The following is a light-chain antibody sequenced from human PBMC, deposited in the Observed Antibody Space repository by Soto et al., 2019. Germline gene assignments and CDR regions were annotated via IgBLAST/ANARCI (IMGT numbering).Light chain of an antibody. J-gene: IGLJ1*01. Sequence: VLTQPGSVSGSPGQSATISCTGTSXDVGRYDYVSWYQQHPGKAPKLIIYDVTERPAGVPDRFSGSKSGNTASLTISGLQAEDEADYSCCSFAGSFSYVFGGGTKVTVL. V-gene: IGLV2-11*01. CDR2: DVT. CDR1: SXDVGRYDY. CDR3: CSFAGSFSYV.